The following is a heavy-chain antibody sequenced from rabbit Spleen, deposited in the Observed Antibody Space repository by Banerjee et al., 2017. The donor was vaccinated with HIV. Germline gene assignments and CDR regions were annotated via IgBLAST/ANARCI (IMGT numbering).Heavy chain of an antibody. CDR3: ARDLVAVIGWNFNL. D-gene: IGHD1-1*01. CDR2: INIVTGKS. J-gene: IGHJ4*01. CDR1: GVSFSSSSY. V-gene: IGHV1S40*01. Sequence: QSLAESGGDLVKPGASLTLTCTASGVSFSSSSYMCWVRQAPGKGLEWIACINIVTGKSVYASWAKGRFTMSRTPSTTVTLQMTSLTAADTATYFCARDLVAVIGWNFNLWGQGTLVTVS.